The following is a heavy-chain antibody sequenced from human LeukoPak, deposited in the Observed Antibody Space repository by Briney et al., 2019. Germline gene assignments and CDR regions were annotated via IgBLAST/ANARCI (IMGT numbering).Heavy chain of an antibody. Sequence: ASVKVSCKASGYTFTSYAMNWVRQAPGQGLEWMGWINTNTGNPTYAQGCTGRFVFSLDTSVSTAYLQISSLKAEDTAVYYCARDASIFGLGLFDYWGQGTLVTVSS. J-gene: IGHJ4*02. D-gene: IGHD3/OR15-3a*01. CDR2: INTNTGNP. V-gene: IGHV7-4-1*02. CDR1: GYTFTSYA. CDR3: ARDASIFGLGLFDY.